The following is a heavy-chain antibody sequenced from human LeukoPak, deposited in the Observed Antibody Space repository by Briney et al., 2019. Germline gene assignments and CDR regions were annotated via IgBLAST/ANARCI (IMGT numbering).Heavy chain of an antibody. D-gene: IGHD1-26*01. CDR2: TYYSGST. J-gene: IGHJ4*02. CDR1: GGSISSYY. Sequence: SETLSLTCTVSGGSISSYYWSWIRQHPGKGLECIGYTYYSGSTYYNPSLKSRVNISVDTSKNQFSLNLISVTAADTAVYYCARRRRYLFDYWGQGALVTVSS. CDR3: ARRRRYLFDY. V-gene: IGHV4-59*06.